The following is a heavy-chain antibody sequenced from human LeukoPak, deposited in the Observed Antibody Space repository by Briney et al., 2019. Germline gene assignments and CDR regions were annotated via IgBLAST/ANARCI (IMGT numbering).Heavy chain of an antibody. V-gene: IGHV5-51*01. CDR2: IYPGDSDT. D-gene: IGHD4-23*01. Sequence: GESLKISCKASGYTFTSNWIGWVRQMPGKGLEWMGIIYPGDSDTRYSPSFQGQVTISADKSISTAYLQWSSLKASDTAMYYCARREVETINTFDYWGQGTLVTVSS. CDR3: ARREVETINTFDY. CDR1: GYTFTSNW. J-gene: IGHJ4*02.